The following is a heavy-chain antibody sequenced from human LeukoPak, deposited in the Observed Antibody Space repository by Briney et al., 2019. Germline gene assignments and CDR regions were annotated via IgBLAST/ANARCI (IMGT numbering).Heavy chain of an antibody. D-gene: IGHD3-10*01. V-gene: IGHV1-2*02. J-gene: IGHJ4*02. Sequence: ASVKVSCKASGYTFTGYFMYWVRQAPGQGLEWMGWINPSSGGTNFAQRFQGRVSMTRDTSISTAYMELSRLRSDDTAVYYCARGNPTNYGSGSYSAPDFDYWGRGTLVTVSS. CDR3: ARGNPTNYGSGSYSAPDFDY. CDR1: GYTFTGYF. CDR2: INPSSGGT.